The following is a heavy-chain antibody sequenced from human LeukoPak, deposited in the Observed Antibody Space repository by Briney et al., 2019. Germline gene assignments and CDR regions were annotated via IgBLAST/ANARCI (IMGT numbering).Heavy chain of an antibody. J-gene: IGHJ4*02. D-gene: IGHD3-9*01. V-gene: IGHV3-48*03. CDR1: GFTFSSYD. Sequence: PGGSLRLSCAASGFTFSSYDMNWVRQAPGKGLEWVSYISSTGTTIYYADSVKGRFTISRDNAKNSLYLQMNSLRAEDTAVHYCARAWFEFDYWGQGTLVTVSS. CDR2: ISSTGTTI. CDR3: ARAWFEFDY.